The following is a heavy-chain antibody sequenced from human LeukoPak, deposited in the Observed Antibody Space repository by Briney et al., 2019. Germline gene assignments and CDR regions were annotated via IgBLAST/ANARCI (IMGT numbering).Heavy chain of an antibody. CDR1: GGFISSYY. D-gene: IGHD3-22*01. V-gene: IGHV4-4*07. CDR2: IYGRGST. CDR3: ARDLGGLYYDSSGTDY. Sequence: PSETLSLTCTVSGGFISSYYWRGIRQPAGKGLEGIRRIYGRGSTNYNPSLWGRVTISVDTSKNQVSLILSSVTAADTAVYYCARDLGGLYYDSSGTDYWGQGTLVTVSS. J-gene: IGHJ4*02.